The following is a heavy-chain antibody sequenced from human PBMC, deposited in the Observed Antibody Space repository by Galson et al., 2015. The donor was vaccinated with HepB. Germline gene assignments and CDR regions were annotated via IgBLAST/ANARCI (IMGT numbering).Heavy chain of an antibody. D-gene: IGHD3-22*01. CDR3: ARLDYDSSGYYVDY. CDR1: GLSLSPGGMC. V-gene: IGHV2-70*01. CDR2: IDWEDDK. Sequence: PALVKPTQTLTLTCTFSGLSLSPGGMCVSWIRQPPGKALEWLALIDWEDDKYYSTFLKTRLTISKDTSKNQVVLTMTNMDPADTATYYCARLDYDSSGYYVDYWGQGTLVTVSS. J-gene: IGHJ4*02.